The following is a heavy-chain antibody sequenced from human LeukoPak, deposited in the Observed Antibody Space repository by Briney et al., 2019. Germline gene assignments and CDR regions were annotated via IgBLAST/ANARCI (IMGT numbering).Heavy chain of an antibody. CDR3: ANVWGVVVAARF. D-gene: IGHD2-15*01. CDR1: GFTFSSYV. V-gene: IGHV3-30*04. Sequence: GGSLRLSCAASGFTFSSYVMHWVRQAPGKGLEWVAIISYDGSNEYYADSVKGRFTISRDNSKNTLYLQMNSLRAEDTAVYYCANVWGVVVAARFWGKGTMVTVSS. CDR2: ISYDGSNE. J-gene: IGHJ6*04.